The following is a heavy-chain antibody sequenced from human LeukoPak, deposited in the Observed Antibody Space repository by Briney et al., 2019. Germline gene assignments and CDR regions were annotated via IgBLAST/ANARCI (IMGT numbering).Heavy chain of an antibody. CDR1: GFTFSSYA. D-gene: IGHD6-19*01. Sequence: PGGSLRLSCAASGFTFSSYAMSWVRQALGKGLEWVSAISGSGGSTYYADSVKGRFTISRDNSKNTLYLQMNSLRAEDTAVYYCAEQPWEQWLVPFDYWGQGTLVTVSS. J-gene: IGHJ4*02. CDR2: ISGSGGST. V-gene: IGHV3-23*01. CDR3: AEQPWEQWLVPFDY.